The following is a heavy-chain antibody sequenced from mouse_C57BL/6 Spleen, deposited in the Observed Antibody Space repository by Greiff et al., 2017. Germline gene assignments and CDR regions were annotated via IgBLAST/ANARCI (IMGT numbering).Heavy chain of an antibody. CDR3: TREGITTVVAVDY. V-gene: IGHV1-15*01. CDR2: IDPDTGGT. CDR1: GYTFTDSE. J-gene: IGHJ2*01. D-gene: IGHD1-1*01. Sequence: QVQLKQSGAELVRPGASVTLSCKASGYTFTDSEMHWVKQTPVRGLEWIGAIDPDTGGTAYNQKFKGKAILTADTSSSTAYMEHRSLTSEDSAVDSCTREGITTVVAVDYWGQGTTLTVSS.